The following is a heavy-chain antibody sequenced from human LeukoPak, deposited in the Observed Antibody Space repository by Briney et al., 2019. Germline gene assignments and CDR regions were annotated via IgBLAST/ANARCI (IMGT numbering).Heavy chain of an antibody. Sequence: PGGSLRLSCAASGFTFTRYWMCWIRQAPGKGLERVANIHQDGSQQYYLDSVEGRFTISRDNAKNSLYLQMDNLRAEDTAVYYCSNGIYSSSYWGRGTLVTVSS. J-gene: IGHJ4*02. CDR1: GFTFTRYW. CDR3: SNGIYSSSY. V-gene: IGHV3-7*01. D-gene: IGHD6-6*01. CDR2: IHQDGSQQ.